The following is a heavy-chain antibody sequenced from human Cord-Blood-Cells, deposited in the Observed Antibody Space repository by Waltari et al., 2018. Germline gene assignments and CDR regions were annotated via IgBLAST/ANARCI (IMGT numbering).Heavy chain of an antibody. CDR2: IFSNDEK. CDR3: ARIGSSSGYPRAGAFDS. V-gene: IGHV2-26*01. D-gene: IGHD6-13*01. Sequence: QVTLKESGPVLVTPTETLTLTCTVSGLSLRNARMGVSWIRQPPGKALEWLAHIFSNDEKSYSTALKSMLTISKDTCKSQVARTMTNRDPVDTATYYCARIGSSSGYPRAGAFDSWGQGTMVTVSS. CDR1: GLSLRNARMG. J-gene: IGHJ3*02.